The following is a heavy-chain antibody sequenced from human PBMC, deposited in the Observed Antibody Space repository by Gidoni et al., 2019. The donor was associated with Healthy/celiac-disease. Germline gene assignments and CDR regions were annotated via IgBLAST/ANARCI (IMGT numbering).Heavy chain of an antibody. V-gene: IGHV3-23*04. Sequence: EVQLVASGGGLVQPGGSLRLPCAASGFTFSSYAMSWVRQAPGKGLEWVSDISGSGGSTYYADSVKGRFTISRDNSKNTLYLQMNSLRAEDTAVYYCAKVLRFFDRYFDYWGQGTLVTVSS. CDR1: GFTFSSYA. D-gene: IGHD3-9*01. CDR3: AKVLRFFDRYFDY. J-gene: IGHJ4*02. CDR2: ISGSGGST.